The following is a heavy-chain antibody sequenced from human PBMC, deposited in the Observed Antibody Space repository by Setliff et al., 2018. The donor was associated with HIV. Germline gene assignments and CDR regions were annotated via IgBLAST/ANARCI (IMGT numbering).Heavy chain of an antibody. J-gene: IGHJ3*02. V-gene: IGHV4-39*07. Sequence: KASETLSLTCTVSGGSISSSPYYWGWIRQPPGKGLEWIGSIYYSGSTFYNPSLKSRVSISVDTSKNQFSLRLNSVTAADTAVYYCAREQTTETTMGFAFDIWGQGTVVTVSS. CDR2: IYYSGST. CDR1: GGSISSSPYY. CDR3: AREQTTETTMGFAFDI. D-gene: IGHD4-17*01.